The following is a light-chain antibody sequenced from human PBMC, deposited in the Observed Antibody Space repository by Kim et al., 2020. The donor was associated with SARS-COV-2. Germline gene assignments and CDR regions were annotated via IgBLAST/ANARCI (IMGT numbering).Light chain of an antibody. V-gene: IGKV1-39*01. J-gene: IGKJ2*01. CDR3: QQTYSIPYT. CDR1: QRISNY. CDR2: AAS. Sequence: SASVGDRLTITCRASQRISNYLSWYQQKPGKAPKLLIYAASTLQSGVPSGFSGRGSGTDFTLTISSLHPEDFATYYCQQTYSIPYTFGQGTKLEIK.